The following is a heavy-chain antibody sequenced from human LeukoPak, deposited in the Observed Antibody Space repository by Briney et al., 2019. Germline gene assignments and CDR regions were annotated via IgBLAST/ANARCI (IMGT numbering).Heavy chain of an antibody. CDR3: AKDGNPIYDTTHWYFDL. CDR2: ISWNSGSI. V-gene: IGHV3-9*01. D-gene: IGHD3-9*01. J-gene: IGHJ2*01. CDR1: GFTFDDYA. Sequence: PGRSLRLSCAASGFTFDDYAMHWVRQAPGKGLEWVSGISWNSGSIGYADSVKGRFTISRDNAKNSLYLQMNSLRAEDTALYYCAKDGNPIYDTTHWYFDLWGRGTLVTVSS.